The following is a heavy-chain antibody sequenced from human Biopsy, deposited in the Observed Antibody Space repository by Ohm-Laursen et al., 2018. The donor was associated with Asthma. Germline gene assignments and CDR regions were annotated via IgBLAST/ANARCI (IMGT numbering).Heavy chain of an antibody. CDR3: ARQKLAAAEGPFDL. J-gene: IGHJ3*01. V-gene: IGHV4-39*01. Sequence: SQTLSLTCTVSNGSISSNFYYWGWICQPPGKGLEWVGSIHKNGIGYYKSSLKSRLTISVDTSKNQFSLKVTSVTAADTAVYYCARQKLAAAEGPFDLWGQGTMVTVSS. D-gene: IGHD6-13*01. CDR2: IHKNGIG. CDR1: NGSISSNFYY.